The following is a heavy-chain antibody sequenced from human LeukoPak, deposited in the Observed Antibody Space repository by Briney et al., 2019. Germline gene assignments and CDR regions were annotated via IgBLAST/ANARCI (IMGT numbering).Heavy chain of an antibody. Sequence: GGSLRLSCATSGFMFSTYWMTWVRQAPGKGLEWVANIKQDGSETYYVDSVTGRFTISRDNTKKSLYLQMDSLRAEDTAFYCTSVIWNSGWQHYWGQGTTVTVSS. J-gene: IGHJ6*02. D-gene: IGHD6-19*01. CDR1: GFMFSTYW. CDR2: IKQDGSET. V-gene: IGHV3-7*01. CDR3: TSVIWNSGWQHY.